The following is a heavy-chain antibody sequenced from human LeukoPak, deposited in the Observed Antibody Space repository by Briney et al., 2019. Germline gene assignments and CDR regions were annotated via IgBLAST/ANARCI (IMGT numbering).Heavy chain of an antibody. Sequence: SSQTLSLTCTVSGGSISSGGYYWSCIRQPPGKGLECIGYIYHSGSTYYNPSLTSQVTISVDTSKNQFSLRLSSVTAADTAMYYCARVPGYCSSASCSSFDCWGQGTLVTVSS. J-gene: IGHJ4*02. CDR3: ARVPGYCSSASCSSFDC. V-gene: IGHV4-30-2*01. D-gene: IGHD2-2*01. CDR1: GGSISSGGYY. CDR2: IYHSGST.